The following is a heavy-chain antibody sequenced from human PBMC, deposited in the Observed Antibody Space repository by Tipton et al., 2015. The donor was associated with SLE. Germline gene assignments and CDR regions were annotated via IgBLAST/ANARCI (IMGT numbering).Heavy chain of an antibody. CDR1: GFTFHDYA. Sequence: SLRLSCAASGFTFHDYAMHWVRQAPGKGLEWVSGLSWNSGTKGYAASVKGRFTISRDNVKKSLYLQMDSLRGEDTALYYCAKFGNWGDLFFDHWAREPWSPSPQ. J-gene: IGHJ4*02. D-gene: IGHD7-27*01. CDR2: LSWNSGTK. CDR3: AKFGNWGDLFFDH. V-gene: IGHV3-9*01.